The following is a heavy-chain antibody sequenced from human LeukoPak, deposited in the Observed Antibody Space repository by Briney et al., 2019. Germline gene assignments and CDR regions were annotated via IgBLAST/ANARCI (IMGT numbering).Heavy chain of an antibody. CDR2: IWYDGSNK. D-gene: IGHD6-19*01. Sequence: GRSLRLSCAASGFTFSSYGMHRVRQAPGKGLEWVAVIWYDGSNKYYADSVKGRFTISRDNSKNTLYLQMNSLRTEDTAVYYCAREGASGWYPYWGQGTLVTVSS. J-gene: IGHJ4*02. V-gene: IGHV3-33*01. CDR1: GFTFSSYG. CDR3: AREGASGWYPY.